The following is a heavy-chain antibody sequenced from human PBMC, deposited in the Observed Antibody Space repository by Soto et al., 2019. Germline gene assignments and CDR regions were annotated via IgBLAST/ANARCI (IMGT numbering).Heavy chain of an antibody. CDR1: GGSISSGDYY. CDR2: ISYSGST. V-gene: IGHV4-31*03. J-gene: IGHJ4*02. CDR3: ARWVLAFAYGGLIGLDY. D-gene: IGHD3-16*02. Sequence: QVQLQESGPGLVKPSQTLSLTCTVSGGSISSGDYYWTWIRQHPGKGLEWIGYISYSGSTYYIPSLKRRVTTSTDTSENQFARKLNSVPAADTAVYHCARWVLAFAYGGLIGLDYWGQGTLVTVSS.